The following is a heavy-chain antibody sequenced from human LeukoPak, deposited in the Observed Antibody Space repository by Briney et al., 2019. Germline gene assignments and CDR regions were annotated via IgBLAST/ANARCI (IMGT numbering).Heavy chain of an antibody. CDR2: IYRSGST. CDR1: GYSISSGYY. D-gene: IGHD3-3*01. Sequence: SETLSLTCVVSGYSISSGYYWGWIRQPPGKGLEWIGSIYRSGSTYYNPSLKSRVTISVDTSKNQFSLKLSSVTAADTAVYYCARYLREPYYDFWSGPSPSAAFDIWGQGTMVTVSS. J-gene: IGHJ3*02. V-gene: IGHV4-38-2*01. CDR3: ARYLREPYYDFWSGPSPSAAFDI.